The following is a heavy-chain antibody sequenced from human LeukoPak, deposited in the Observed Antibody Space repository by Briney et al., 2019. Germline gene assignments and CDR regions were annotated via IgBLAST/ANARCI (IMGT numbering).Heavy chain of an antibody. Sequence: SETLSLTCAVYGGSFSGYYWSWIRQPPGKGLEWIGEINHSGSTNYNPSLKSRVTISVDTSKNQFSLKLSSVTAADTAVYYCARDGDYAFDLWGQGTMVTVSS. V-gene: IGHV4-34*01. J-gene: IGHJ3*01. CDR1: GGSFSGYY. D-gene: IGHD3-3*01. CDR2: INHSGST. CDR3: ARDGDYAFDL.